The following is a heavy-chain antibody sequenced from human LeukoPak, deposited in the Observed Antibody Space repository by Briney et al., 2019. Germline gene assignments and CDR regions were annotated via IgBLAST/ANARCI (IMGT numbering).Heavy chain of an antibody. CDR1: GFTFSSYS. V-gene: IGHV3-21*01. Sequence: GGSLRLSCAASGFTFSSYSMNWVRRAPGKGLEGVSSISSSSSYIYYADSVKGRFTISRDNAKNSLYLQMNSLRAEDTAVYYCARANPSYYDILTGTNLPAFDIWGQGTMVTVSS. J-gene: IGHJ3*02. D-gene: IGHD3-9*01. CDR2: ISSSSSYI. CDR3: ARANPSYYDILTGTNLPAFDI.